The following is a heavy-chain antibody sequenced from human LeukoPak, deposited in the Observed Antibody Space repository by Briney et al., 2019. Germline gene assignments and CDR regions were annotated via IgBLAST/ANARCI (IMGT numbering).Heavy chain of an antibody. D-gene: IGHD1-26*01. J-gene: IGHJ5*02. CDR2: ISSSSDYI. Sequence: GGSLRLSCVVSGLTSTGYSMTWVRQAPGKGLEWVSSISSSSDYIFYADSVKGRFTISRDNAKNSLYLQMNSLRAEDTALYYCAKDDGGSYYSWFDPWGQETLVTVSS. CDR3: AKDDGGSYYSWFDP. CDR1: GLTSTGYS. V-gene: IGHV3-21*04.